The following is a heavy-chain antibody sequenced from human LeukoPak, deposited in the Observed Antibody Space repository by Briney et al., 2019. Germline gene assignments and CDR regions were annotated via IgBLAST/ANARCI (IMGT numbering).Heavy chain of an antibody. J-gene: IGHJ3*02. CDR2: INSRSSTI. V-gene: IGHV3-48*04. CDR3: TSHTGTGDAFRPFHI. Sequence: GGSLRLSCAASGFTFSTHDVNWVRQAPGKGLEWVSFINSRSSTIYCADSVKGRFTISRDNAKNSLYLQMNSLRAEDTAVYYCTSHTGTGDAFRPFHIWGQGTMVTVSS. D-gene: IGHD2-21*02. CDR1: GFTFSTHD.